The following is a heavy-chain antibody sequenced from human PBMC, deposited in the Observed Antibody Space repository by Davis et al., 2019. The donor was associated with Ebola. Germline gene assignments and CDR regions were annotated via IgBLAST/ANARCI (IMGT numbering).Heavy chain of an antibody. CDR1: GYTFTSYA. CDR3: ARAIISRHYNWFDP. CDR2: SNAGNGNT. J-gene: IGHJ5*02. Sequence: ASVKVSCKASGYTFTSYAMHWVRQAPGQRLEWMGWSNAGNGNTKYSQKFQGRVTITRDTSANTAYMELTSLRSEDTAVYYCARAIISRHYNWFDPWGQGTLVTVSS. D-gene: IGHD3-9*01. V-gene: IGHV1-3*01.